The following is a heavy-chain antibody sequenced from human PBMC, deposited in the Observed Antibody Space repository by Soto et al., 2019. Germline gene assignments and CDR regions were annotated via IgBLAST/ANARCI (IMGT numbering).Heavy chain of an antibody. J-gene: IGHJ6*02. D-gene: IGHD3-10*01. CDR3: VKPMGRGVIQFYYYYGMDV. CDR2: ISGSGVGT. CDR1: GFTFSSYA. Sequence: GGSLRLSCAASGFTFSSYAMNWVRQAPGKGLEWVSAISGSGVGTYYADSVKGRFTISRDNSKNTVYLQMNSLRAEDTAVYYCVKPMGRGVIQFYYYYGMDVWGQGTTVTVSS. V-gene: IGHV3-23*01.